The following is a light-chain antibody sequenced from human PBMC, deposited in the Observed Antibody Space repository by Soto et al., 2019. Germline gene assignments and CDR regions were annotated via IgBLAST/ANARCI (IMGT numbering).Light chain of an antibody. Sequence: EIVLTQSPATLSLSPGESATLSRRATRSVSSYLAWYQQKHGQSPRLLIYDASSRPTDIPARFSGSGSGTDLTLTISSLEPEDSELYYGQQRSNWPITFGQGTRLEI. CDR1: RSVSSY. CDR2: DAS. CDR3: QQRSNWPIT. J-gene: IGKJ5*01. V-gene: IGKV3-11*01.